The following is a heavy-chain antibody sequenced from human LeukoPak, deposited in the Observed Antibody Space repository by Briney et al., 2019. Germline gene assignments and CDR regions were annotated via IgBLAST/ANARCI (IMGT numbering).Heavy chain of an antibody. V-gene: IGHV4-4*08. CDR2: IYTSGRT. J-gene: IGHJ4*02. CDR1: GGSISSYD. D-gene: IGHD2-2*01. Sequence: SETLSLTCTVSGGSISSYDWPWIRQPPGKGLEWIGYIYTSGRTNYNPSLKSRVTMSVDTSKNQFSLKLKSVTAADTAVYYCARRFSTGPFDYWGQGILVTVSS. CDR3: ARRFSTGPFDY.